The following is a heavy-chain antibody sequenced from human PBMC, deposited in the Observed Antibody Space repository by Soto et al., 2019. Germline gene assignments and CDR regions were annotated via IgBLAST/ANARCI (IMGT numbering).Heavy chain of an antibody. D-gene: IGHD1-7*01. CDR2: ISPNGQGI. CDR1: GFTLSSYG. J-gene: IGHJ4*02. Sequence: GGSLRLSCAASGFTLSSYGMSWVRQAPGKGLEWVSAISPNGQGIYYADSVRGRFTISRDTFKNTVFLHMDSLRAEDTAVYYCAKDRNYPRDCFHYWGQGGLVTVSS. CDR3: AKDRNYPRDCFHY. V-gene: IGHV3-23*01.